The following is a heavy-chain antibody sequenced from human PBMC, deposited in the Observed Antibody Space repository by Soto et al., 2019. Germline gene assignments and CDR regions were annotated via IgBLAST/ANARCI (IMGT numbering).Heavy chain of an antibody. Sequence: ASVKVSCKGSGYGFTTYGITWVRQAPGQGLEWMAWISAHNGNTNYAQKLQGRVTVTRDTSTSTAYMELRSLRSDDTAVYYCARHADSSGYLFDYFDYWG. V-gene: IGHV1-18*01. J-gene: IGHJ4*01. CDR1: GYGFTTYG. D-gene: IGHD3-22*01. CDR3: ARHADSSGYLFDYFDY. CDR2: ISAHNGNT.